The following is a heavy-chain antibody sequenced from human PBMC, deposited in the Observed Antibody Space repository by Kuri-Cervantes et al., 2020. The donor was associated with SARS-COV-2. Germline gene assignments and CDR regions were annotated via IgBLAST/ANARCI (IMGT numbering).Heavy chain of an antibody. D-gene: IGHD3-3*01. J-gene: IGHJ5*02. V-gene: IGHV3-21*01. CDR2: ISSSSSYI. CDR1: GFTFSSYG. CDR3: ARPGWGGYDWFDP. Sequence: GESLKISCAASGFTFSSYGMNWVRQAPGKGLEWVSSISSSSSYIYYADSVKGRFTISRDNAKNSLYLQMNSLRAEDTAVYYCARPGWGGYDWFDPWGQGTLVTVSS.